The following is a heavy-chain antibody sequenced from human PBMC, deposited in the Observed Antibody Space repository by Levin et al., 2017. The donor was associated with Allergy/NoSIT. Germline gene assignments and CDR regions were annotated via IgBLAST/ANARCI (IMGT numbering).Heavy chain of an antibody. CDR3: AKDTYYYDSSGYDDAFDI. Sequence: GGSLRLSCAASGFTFSSYGMHWVRQAPGKGLEWVAVISYDGSNKYYADSVKGRFTISRDNSKNTLYLQMNSLRAEDTAVYYCAKDTYYYDSSGYDDAFDIWGQGTMVTVSS. J-gene: IGHJ3*02. CDR1: GFTFSSYG. D-gene: IGHD3-22*01. CDR2: ISYDGSNK. V-gene: IGHV3-30*18.